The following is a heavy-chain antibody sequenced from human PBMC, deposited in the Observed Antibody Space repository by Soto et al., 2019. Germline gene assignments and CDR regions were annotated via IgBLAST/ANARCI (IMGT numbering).Heavy chain of an antibody. D-gene: IGHD2-2*01. J-gene: IGHJ3*02. CDR3: ARVGGGYQLLHAFDI. CDR1: GFTFSSYS. V-gene: IGHV3-21*01. Sequence: EVQVVESGGGLVKPGGSLRLSCAASGFTFSSYSMNWVRQAPGKGLEWVSSISSSSSYIYYADSVKGRFTISRDNAKNSLYLQMNSLRDEDTAVYYCARVGGGYQLLHAFDIWGQGTMVTVSS. CDR2: ISSSSSYI.